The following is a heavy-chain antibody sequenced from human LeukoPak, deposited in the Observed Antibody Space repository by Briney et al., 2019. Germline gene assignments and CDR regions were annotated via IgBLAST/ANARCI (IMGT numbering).Heavy chain of an antibody. CDR3: ARHAGSGNDY. V-gene: IGHV4-4*09. J-gene: IGHJ4*02. D-gene: IGHD6-25*01. CDR1: GGSISSYY. Sequence: SETLSLTRTVSGGSISSYYWSWIRQPPGKGLEWIGYIYTSGSTNYNPSLKSRVTISVDTSKNQFSLKLSSVTAADTAVYYCARHAGSGNDYWGQGTLVTVSS. CDR2: IYTSGST.